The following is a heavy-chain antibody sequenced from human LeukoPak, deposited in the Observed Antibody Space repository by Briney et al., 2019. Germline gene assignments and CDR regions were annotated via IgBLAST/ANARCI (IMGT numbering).Heavy chain of an antibody. CDR2: ISGSGGST. J-gene: IGHJ4*02. CDR1: GFTFGSYS. D-gene: IGHD3-10*01. V-gene: IGHV3-23*01. CDR3: AKDLRLWFGEGDY. Sequence: GGSLRLSCAASGFTFGSYSMTWVRQAPGKGLEWVSSISGSGGSTYYADPVKGRFTISRDNSKNTLYLQMNSLRAEDTAVYYCAKDLRLWFGEGDYWGQGTLVTVSS.